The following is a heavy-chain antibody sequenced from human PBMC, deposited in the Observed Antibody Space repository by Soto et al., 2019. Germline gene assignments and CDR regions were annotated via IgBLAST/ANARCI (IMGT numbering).Heavy chain of an antibody. CDR1: GFSLSTGGMG. D-gene: IGHD3-22*01. J-gene: IGHJ4*02. CDR2: IYWDGDR. V-gene: IGHV2-5*02. Sequence: SGPTLVNPTQTLTLTCTFSGFSLSTGGMGVGWIRQPPGKALEWLALIYWDGDRRYRPSLMSRLTIAKDTSKNQVVLTMTNIDPVVTATYYCAHLYDSRGYCAYWGQGTLVTVSS. CDR3: AHLYDSRGYCAY.